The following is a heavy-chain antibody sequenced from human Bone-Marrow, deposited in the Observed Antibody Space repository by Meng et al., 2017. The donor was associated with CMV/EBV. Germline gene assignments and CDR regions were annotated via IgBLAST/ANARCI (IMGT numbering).Heavy chain of an antibody. V-gene: IGHV3-30*02. D-gene: IGHD3-10*01. Sequence: GGSLRLSCAASGFTFDEYGMHWVRQTPGKGLEWVAFIRHDGTNKFYGDSVKGRFTISRDNSKNTVSQQMNSLRPEETAIYYCAKDLLLFGGANAYFDSWGQGTQVTFSS. CDR3: AKDLLLFGGANAYFDS. CDR2: IRHDGTNK. CDR1: GFTFDEYG. J-gene: IGHJ4*02.